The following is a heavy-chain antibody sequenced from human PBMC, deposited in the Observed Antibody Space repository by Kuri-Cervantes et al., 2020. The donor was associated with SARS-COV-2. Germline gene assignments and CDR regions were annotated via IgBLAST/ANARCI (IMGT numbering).Heavy chain of an antibody. CDR1: GGSFSCYY. Sequence: SQTLSLLCAVYGGSFSCYYWSWIRQPPGKGLEWIGENNHGGGTNYNPSLMSRVTISVDTSKNQFSLKLRSVTAADTAVYYCARGVLFLDPKYYYFYYYMDVWGKGTTVTVSS. CDR3: ARGVLFLDPKYYYFYYYMDV. CDR2: NNHGGGT. V-gene: IGHV4-34*01. D-gene: IGHD3-3*01. J-gene: IGHJ6*03.